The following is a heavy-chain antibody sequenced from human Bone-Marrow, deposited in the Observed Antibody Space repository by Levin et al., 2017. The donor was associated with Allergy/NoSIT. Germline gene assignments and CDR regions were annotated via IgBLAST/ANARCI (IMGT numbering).Heavy chain of an antibody. CDR1: GFTFSRYS. J-gene: IGHJ4*02. Sequence: ASVKVSCAASGFTFSRYSMNWVRQAPGRGLEWVSYISRSSSTISYADSVKGRFTISRDNAKNSLYLPMNSLRDEDTAVYYCARPDCSGTSCYYFFDAWGQGTLVTVSS. V-gene: IGHV3-48*02. CDR2: ISRSSSTI. CDR3: ARPDCSGTSCYYFFDA. D-gene: IGHD2-2*01.